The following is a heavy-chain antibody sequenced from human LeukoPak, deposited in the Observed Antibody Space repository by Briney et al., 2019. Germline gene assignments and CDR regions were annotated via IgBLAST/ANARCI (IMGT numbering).Heavy chain of an antibody. CDR3: ARVSVWGSFGY. CDR2: IYYSGST. V-gene: IGHV4-39*01. D-gene: IGHD3-16*01. Sequence: PSETLSLTCTVSGGSISSSSYYWGWSRQPPGKGLEWIGSIYYSGSTYYNPSLKSRVTISVDTSKNQFSLKLSSVTAADTAVYYCARVSVWGSFGYWGQGTLVTVSS. CDR1: GGSISSSSYY. J-gene: IGHJ4*02.